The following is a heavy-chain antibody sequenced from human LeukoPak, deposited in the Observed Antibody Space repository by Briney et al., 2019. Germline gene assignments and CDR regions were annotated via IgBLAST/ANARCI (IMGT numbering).Heavy chain of an antibody. Sequence: ASLKVSCTASGYTFTGYYMHWVRQAPGQGLEWMGWINPNSGGTNYAQRFQGRVTMTRDTSISTAYMELSGLRSDDTAVYYCARDTGGSYGVWGQGTLDSVSS. J-gene: IGHJ4*02. V-gene: IGHV1-2*02. D-gene: IGHD1-26*01. CDR3: ARDTGGSYGV. CDR1: GYTFTGYY. CDR2: INPNSGGT.